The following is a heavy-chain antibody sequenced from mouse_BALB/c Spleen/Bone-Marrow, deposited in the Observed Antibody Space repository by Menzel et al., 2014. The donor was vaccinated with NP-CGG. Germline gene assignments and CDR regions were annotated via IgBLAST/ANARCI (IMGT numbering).Heavy chain of an antibody. CDR3: TRYDLTTRAFAY. CDR1: GHSFTSYW. V-gene: IGHV1-74*04. CDR2: IHPSDSES. J-gene: IGHJ3*01. Sequence: QLQESGAELVRPGASVKLSCKASGHSFTSYWMNWVKQRPGQGLEWIGMIHPSDSESRLNQKFKDKATLTVDKSSSTAYMQLSSPTSEDSAVYYCTRYDLTTRAFAYWGQGTLVTVSA. D-gene: IGHD3-3*01.